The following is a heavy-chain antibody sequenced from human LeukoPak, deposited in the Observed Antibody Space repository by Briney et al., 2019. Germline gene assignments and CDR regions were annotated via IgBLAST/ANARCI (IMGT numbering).Heavy chain of an antibody. Sequence: GGSLLLSCTGSGFAFSAYAMTWVRPVPGKGLEWVSSQTSNSDHTSYADSVRGRFTMSRDNSKNSLYLQMNNLRAEDTATYYCGRDPNGNYIGAFEFWGQGTFVTVS. D-gene: IGHD1-7*01. CDR1: GFAFSAYA. CDR2: QTSNSDHT. V-gene: IGHV3-23*01. CDR3: GRDPNGNYIGAFEF. J-gene: IGHJ3*01.